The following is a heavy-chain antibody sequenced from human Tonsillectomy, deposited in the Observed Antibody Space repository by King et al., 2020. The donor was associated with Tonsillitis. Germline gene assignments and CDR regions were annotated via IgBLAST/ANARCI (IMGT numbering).Heavy chain of an antibody. CDR1: GYSFSTYW. V-gene: IGHV5-51*01. D-gene: IGHD3-10*01. CDR2: IYPGDSDT. CDR3: ARGRPMVRGEHWFDP. Sequence: VQLVESGVEVKKPGESLKISCTGSGYSFSTYWIGWVRQMPGKGLEWMGIIYPGDSDTRYSPSFQGQVTISADKSISTAYLQWRSLTPSDTAMYYCARGRPMVRGEHWFDPWGQGTLVTVSS. J-gene: IGHJ5*02.